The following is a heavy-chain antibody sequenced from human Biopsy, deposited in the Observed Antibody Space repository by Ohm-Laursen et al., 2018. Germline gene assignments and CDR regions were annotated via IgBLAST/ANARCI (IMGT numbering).Heavy chain of an antibody. V-gene: IGHV3-23*01. CDR2: IDSSAAST. Sequence: SLRLSCTASGFTFSSYSMNWVRQAPGKGLDWVSSIDSSAASTFYADSVKGRFTISRDNSQNTLYLQMNSLRAEDTAIYYCAKGRVGNSGSLDIWGHGTMVTVSS. J-gene: IGHJ3*02. D-gene: IGHD1-1*01. CDR1: GFTFSSYS. CDR3: AKGRVGNSGSLDI.